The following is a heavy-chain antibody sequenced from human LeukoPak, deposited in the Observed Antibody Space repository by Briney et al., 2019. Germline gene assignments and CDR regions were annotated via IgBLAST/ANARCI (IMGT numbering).Heavy chain of an antibody. CDR2: ITQGGSEK. Sequence: PGGSLRLSCAASGFTLSNRWMTWVRQAPGKGLEWVATITQGGSEKFYVDSMKGRFTISGDNAKNSLYLQMNSLRAEDTAVYYCARDPSEHWGQGTLVTVSS. CDR1: GFTLSNRW. J-gene: IGHJ1*01. CDR3: ARDPSEH. V-gene: IGHV3-7*01.